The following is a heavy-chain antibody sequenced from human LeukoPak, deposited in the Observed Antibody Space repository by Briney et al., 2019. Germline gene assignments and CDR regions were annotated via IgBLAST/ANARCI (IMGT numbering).Heavy chain of an antibody. Sequence: GASVTVSCKASGYTFTSYYMHWVRQAPGQGLEWMGIINPSGGSTSYAQKFQGRVTMTRDTSTSTVYMELSSLRSEDTAVYYCARSLRMDNWFDPWGRGTLVTVSS. V-gene: IGHV1-46*01. CDR1: GYTFTSYY. D-gene: IGHD2-2*03. J-gene: IGHJ5*02. CDR2: INPSGGST. CDR3: ARSLRMDNWFDP.